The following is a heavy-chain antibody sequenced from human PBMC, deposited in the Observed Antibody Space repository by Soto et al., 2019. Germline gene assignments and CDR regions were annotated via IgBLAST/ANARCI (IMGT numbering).Heavy chain of an antibody. D-gene: IGHD3-10*01. CDR2: ISYDGSNK. J-gene: IGHJ4*02. Sequence: GGSLRLSCAASGFTFSSYAMHWVRQAPGKGLEWVAVISYDGSNKYYADSVKGRFTISRDNSKNTLYLQMNSLRAEDTAVYYCARDRDDTGNFDYWGQGTLVTVSS. CDR3: ARDRDDTGNFDY. V-gene: IGHV3-30-3*01. CDR1: GFTFSSYA.